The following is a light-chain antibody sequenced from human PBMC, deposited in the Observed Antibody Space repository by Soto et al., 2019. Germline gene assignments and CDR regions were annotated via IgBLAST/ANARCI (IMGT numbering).Light chain of an antibody. CDR1: SSNIGAGYN. J-gene: IGLJ3*02. Sequence: QSVLTQPPSVSGAPGQRVTISCTGSSSNIGAGYNVYWYQQLPGTAPKLLIYDNSNRPSGVPDRFSGSKSGTSASLAITGLQAEDEADYYCQSYDNSLSGWVFGGGTQLTVL. CDR2: DNS. V-gene: IGLV1-40*01. CDR3: QSYDNSLSGWV.